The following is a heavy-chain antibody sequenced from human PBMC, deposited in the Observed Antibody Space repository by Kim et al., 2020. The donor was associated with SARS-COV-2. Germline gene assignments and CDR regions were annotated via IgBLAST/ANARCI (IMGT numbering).Heavy chain of an antibody. Sequence: SETLSLTCAVYGGSFSGYYWSWIRQPPGKGLEWIGEINHSGSTNYNPSLKSRVTISVDTSKNQFSLKLSSVTAADTAVYYCASQGGYNYGQHWGQGTLVTVSS. CDR3: ASQGGYNYGQH. J-gene: IGHJ1*01. CDR2: INHSGST. D-gene: IGHD5-12*01. V-gene: IGHV4-34*01. CDR1: GGSFSGYY.